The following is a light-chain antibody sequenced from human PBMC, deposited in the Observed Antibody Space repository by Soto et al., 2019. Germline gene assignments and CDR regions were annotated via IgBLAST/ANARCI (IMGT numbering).Light chain of an antibody. V-gene: IGKV3-20*01. J-gene: IGKJ1*01. Sequence: EILLTQSPGTLSLSPGQRATLSCRTRETVSEDQLAWYQQKPGQAPRLVIFAVSIRAPGIPDRFSGSGSGTDFPLTINSLEREDFAVYYCQQYGSSRWTFGQRSKV. CDR3: QQYGSSRWT. CDR1: ETVSEDQ. CDR2: AVS.